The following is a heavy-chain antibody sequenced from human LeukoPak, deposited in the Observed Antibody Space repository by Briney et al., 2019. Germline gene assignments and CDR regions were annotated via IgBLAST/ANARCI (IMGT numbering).Heavy chain of an antibody. Sequence: GGSLRLSWAASGFTFRSYWMSWVRQVPGKGLEWVANIKQDGSEKYYVDSVKGRFTISRDNAKNSLYVQMNSLRAEDTAVYHCARASGDYYSYFGMDVWGQGTTVTVSS. D-gene: IGHD2-21*02. CDR3: ARASGDYYSYFGMDV. CDR1: GFTFRSYW. V-gene: IGHV3-7*03. CDR2: IKQDGSEK. J-gene: IGHJ6*02.